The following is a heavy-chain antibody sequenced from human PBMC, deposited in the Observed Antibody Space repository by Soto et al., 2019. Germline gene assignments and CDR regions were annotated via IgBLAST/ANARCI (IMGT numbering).Heavy chain of an antibody. Sequence: ASVKVSCKASGYTFTSYYMHWVRQAPGQGLEWMGIINPSGGSTSYAQKFQGRVTMTRDTSQNQSSLKLNFVTATDTAVYYCARVLYYGSGTSDLWGQGTLVTVSS. V-gene: IGHV1-46*01. CDR1: GYTFTSYY. CDR3: ARVLYYGSGTSDL. J-gene: IGHJ5*02. D-gene: IGHD3-10*01. CDR2: INPSGGST.